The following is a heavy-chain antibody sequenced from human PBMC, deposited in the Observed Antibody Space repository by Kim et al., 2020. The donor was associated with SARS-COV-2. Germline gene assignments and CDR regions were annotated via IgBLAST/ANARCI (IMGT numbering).Heavy chain of an antibody. J-gene: IGHJ5*02. CDR2: IYYSGST. D-gene: IGHD6-13*01. Sequence: SETLSLTCTVSGGSISSYYWSWIRQPPGKGLEWIGYIYYSGSTNYNPSLKSRVTISVDTSKNQFSLKLSSVTAADTAVYYCARDAPYSSSWFDPWGQGTLVTVSS. CDR1: GGSISSYY. V-gene: IGHV4-59*01. CDR3: ARDAPYSSSWFDP.